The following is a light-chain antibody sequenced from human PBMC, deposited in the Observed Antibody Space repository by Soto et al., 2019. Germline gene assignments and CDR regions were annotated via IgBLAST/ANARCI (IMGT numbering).Light chain of an antibody. J-gene: IGLJ1*01. CDR1: SSDVGGYNY. CDR2: DVS. Sequence: QSALTQPRSVSGSPGQSVTISCTGNSSDVGGYNYVSWYQQHPGKAPKLMIYDVSKRPSGVPDRFSGFKSGNTASLTISGLQAEDEADYSCCSHAGSYIYVFGTGTKVTVL. CDR3: CSHAGSYIYV. V-gene: IGLV2-11*01.